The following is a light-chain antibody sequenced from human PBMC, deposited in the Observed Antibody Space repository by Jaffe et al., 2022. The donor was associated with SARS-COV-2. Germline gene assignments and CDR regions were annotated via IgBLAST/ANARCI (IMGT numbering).Light chain of an antibody. V-gene: IGKV4-1*01. J-gene: IGKJ2*01. CDR1: QRLLYSTGNENY. CDR3: HQYYNTPYT. CDR2: WAS. Sequence: DVVMTQSPDSLAVSLGERATINCKSSQRLLYSTGNENYLAWYQQKPGQPPRLLIYWASTRESGVPDRFSGSGSGTDFTLTISSLQAEDVAVYYCHQYYNTPYTFGQGTKLEIK.